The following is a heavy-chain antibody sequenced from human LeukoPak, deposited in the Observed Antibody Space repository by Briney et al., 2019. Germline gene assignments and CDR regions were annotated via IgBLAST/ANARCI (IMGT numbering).Heavy chain of an antibody. J-gene: IGHJ6*02. D-gene: IGHD5-18*01. CDR3: ARGSGYSYGYRYYYYGMDV. CDR1: GGSFSGYY. CDR2: INHSGST. V-gene: IGHV4-34*01. Sequence: SETLSLTCAVYGGSFSGYYWSWIRQPPGKGLEWIGEINHSGSTNYNPSLKSRVTISVDTSKNQFSLKLSSVTAADTAVYYCARGSGYSYGYRYYYYGMDVWGQGTTVTVSS.